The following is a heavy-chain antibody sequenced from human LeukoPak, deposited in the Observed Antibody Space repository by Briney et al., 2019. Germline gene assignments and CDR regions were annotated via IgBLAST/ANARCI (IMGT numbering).Heavy chain of an antibody. CDR1: GGSISSDD. Sequence: NPSETLSLTCSVSGGSISSDDWTWVRQPPGKGLEWIGYIYYSGSTNYNPSLKSRVTISLDTSKNQFSLKLSSVTAADTAVYYCARESPYDGAFDIWGQGTVVTVSS. CDR2: IYYSGST. J-gene: IGHJ3*02. D-gene: IGHD5-12*01. CDR3: ARESPYDGAFDI. V-gene: IGHV4-59*01.